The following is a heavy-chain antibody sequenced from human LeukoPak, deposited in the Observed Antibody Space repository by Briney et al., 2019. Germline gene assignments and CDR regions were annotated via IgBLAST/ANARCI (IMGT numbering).Heavy chain of an antibody. D-gene: IGHD3-3*01. CDR1: GGSISSGGYS. V-gene: IGHV4-30-2*01. Sequence: SETLSLTCAVSGGSISSGGYSWSWIRQPPGKGLEWIGYIYHSGSTYYNPSLKSRVTISVDRSKNQFSLKLSSVTAADTAVYYCARAKYPVLRFLEWLLLTWPDNWFDPWGQGTLVTVSS. CDR2: IYHSGST. J-gene: IGHJ5*02. CDR3: ARAKYPVLRFLEWLLLTWPDNWFDP.